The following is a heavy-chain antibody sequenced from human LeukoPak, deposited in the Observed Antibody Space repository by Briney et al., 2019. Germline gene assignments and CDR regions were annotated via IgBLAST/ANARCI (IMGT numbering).Heavy chain of an antibody. CDR3: ARPLLRTTESYYYMDV. D-gene: IGHD1-1*01. Sequence: ASVKVSCKASGYIFASSGISWVRQAPGQGLEWMGWINPNSGGTNYAQKFQGRVTMTRDTSISTAYMELSRLRSDDTAVYYCARPLLRTTESYYYMDVWGKGTTVTVSS. CDR2: INPNSGGT. J-gene: IGHJ6*03. CDR1: GYIFASSG. V-gene: IGHV1-2*02.